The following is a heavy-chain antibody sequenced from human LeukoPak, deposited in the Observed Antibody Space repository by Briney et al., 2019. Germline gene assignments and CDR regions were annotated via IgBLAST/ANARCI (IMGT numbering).Heavy chain of an antibody. CDR2: ISSSSSYI. Sequence: GGSLTLSCAASGLTFSSYSMKWVRQAAGKGLEWVSSISSSSSYIFYADSVKGRFTISRDNAKNSLYLQMNSLRAEDTAVYYCARDSYYYDSSGYYYDYFDYWGQGTLVTVSS. J-gene: IGHJ4*02. D-gene: IGHD3-22*01. CDR3: ARDSYYYDSSGYYYDYFDY. V-gene: IGHV3-21*01. CDR1: GLTFSSYS.